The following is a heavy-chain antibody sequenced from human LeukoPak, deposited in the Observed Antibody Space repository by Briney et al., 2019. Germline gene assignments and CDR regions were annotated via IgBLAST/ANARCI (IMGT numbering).Heavy chain of an antibody. J-gene: IGHJ4*02. D-gene: IGHD4-23*01. V-gene: IGHV4-4*07. Sequence: PSETLSLTYTVSGGSISSYYWSWIRQPAGKGLEWIGRIYTSGSTNYNPSLKSRVTMSVDTSKNQFSLKLSSVTAADTAVYYCARDLPYYDYGGNSAFDYWGQGTLVTVSS. CDR1: GGSISSYY. CDR2: IYTSGST. CDR3: ARDLPYYDYGGNSAFDY.